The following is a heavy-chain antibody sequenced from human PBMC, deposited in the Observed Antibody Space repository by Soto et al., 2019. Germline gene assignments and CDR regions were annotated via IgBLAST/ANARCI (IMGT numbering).Heavy chain of an antibody. V-gene: IGHV4-30-4*01. CDR3: ARVTFTPNWFDS. CDR1: GDSISILDYS. Sequence: QVLLQESGPGLVKPSQTLSPTSPSSGDSISILDYSWVWSRQPPGKGLELIGYVYYRGSIYYTPSFESRVSISIDTSKNQFSLRLTSVTAADSAVYFCARVTFTPNWFDSWGQGILVTVSS. J-gene: IGHJ5*01. CDR2: VYYRGSI. D-gene: IGHD3-16*01.